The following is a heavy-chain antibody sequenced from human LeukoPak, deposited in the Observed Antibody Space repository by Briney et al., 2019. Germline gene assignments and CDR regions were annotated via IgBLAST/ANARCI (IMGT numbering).Heavy chain of an antibody. CDR1: GGSISSGSYY. Sequence: SETLSLTCTVSGGSISSGSYYWSWIRQPAGKGLEWIGRIYTSGSTNYNPSLKSRVTISVDTSKNQSSLKLSSVTAADTAVYYCARAYSYGLYYFDYWGQGTLVTVSS. D-gene: IGHD5-18*01. J-gene: IGHJ4*02. CDR2: IYTSGST. V-gene: IGHV4-61*02. CDR3: ARAYSYGLYYFDY.